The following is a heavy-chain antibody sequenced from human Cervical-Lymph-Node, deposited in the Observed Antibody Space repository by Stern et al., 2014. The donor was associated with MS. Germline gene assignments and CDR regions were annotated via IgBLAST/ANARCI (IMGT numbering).Heavy chain of an antibody. CDR1: GYTFTSYY. J-gene: IGHJ6*02. Sequence: QVQLVQSGAEVKKPGASVKVSCKASGYTFTSYYMHWVRQAPGQGLEWMGIIKPSGSSTSYAQKFQGRVTMTRDTSTSTVYMELSSLRSEDTAVYYCARGRIAAAGTSPGGMDVWGQGTTVTVSS. D-gene: IGHD6-13*01. V-gene: IGHV1-46*01. CDR2: IKPSGSST. CDR3: ARGRIAAAGTSPGGMDV.